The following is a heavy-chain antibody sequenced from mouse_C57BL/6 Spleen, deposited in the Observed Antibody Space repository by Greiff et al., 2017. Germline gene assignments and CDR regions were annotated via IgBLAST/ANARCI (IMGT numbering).Heavy chain of an antibody. V-gene: IGHV5-4*01. CDR1: GFTFSSYA. CDR3: GAPSG. CDR2: ISDGGSYT. Sequence: EVQGVESGGGLVKPGGSLKLSCAASGFTFSSYAMSWVRQTPEKRLEWVATISDGGSYTYYPDNVKGRFTISRDNAKNNLYLQMRHLKSEDTAMYYCGAPSGWGQGTLVTVSA. J-gene: IGHJ3*01.